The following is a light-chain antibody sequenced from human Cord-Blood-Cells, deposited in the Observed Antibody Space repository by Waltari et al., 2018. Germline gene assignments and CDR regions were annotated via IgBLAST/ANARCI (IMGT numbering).Light chain of an antibody. CDR2: DAS. Sequence: EIVLTQSPAALSLSPGERATLCCGGRQSVRIRYLAWYQQNPGLAPRLLLCDASSRAHSIPDRFSGSRCATDFLLISSSLEHEDFAVYYCQQYGSSTRTFGQGTKVEIK. V-gene: IGKV3D-20*01. CDR3: QQYGSSTRT. J-gene: IGKJ1*01. CDR1: QSVRIRY.